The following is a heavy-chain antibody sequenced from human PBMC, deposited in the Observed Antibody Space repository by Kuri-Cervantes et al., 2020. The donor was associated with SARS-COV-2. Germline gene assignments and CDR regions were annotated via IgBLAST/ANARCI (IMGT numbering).Heavy chain of an antibody. Sequence: GGSLRLSCAASGFTFSSYEMNWVRQAPGEGLEWLSYISRSGSSLYYADSVKGRFTISRDNSKNTLYLQMNSLRAEDTAVYYCASLQSSSDFWSGYPWVRGWFDPWGQGTLVTVSS. CDR2: ISRSGSSL. V-gene: IGHV3-48*03. CDR3: ASLQSSSDFWSGYPWVRGWFDP. J-gene: IGHJ5*02. CDR1: GFTFSSYE. D-gene: IGHD3-3*01.